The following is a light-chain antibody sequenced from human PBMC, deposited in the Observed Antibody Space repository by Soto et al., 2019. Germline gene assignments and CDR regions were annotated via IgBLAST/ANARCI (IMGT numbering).Light chain of an antibody. Sequence: EIVLTQSPGPLSLSPGERATLSCRASQSVSSGYSAWYQQKPGRVPRLLIYGASNRAPGIPDRFTGSGSGTDFTLTIARVEPEDFAVYYCQLCGIAPFTFGPGTKVDIK. V-gene: IGKV3-20*01. CDR2: GAS. CDR3: QLCGIAPFT. CDR1: QSVSSGY. J-gene: IGKJ3*01.